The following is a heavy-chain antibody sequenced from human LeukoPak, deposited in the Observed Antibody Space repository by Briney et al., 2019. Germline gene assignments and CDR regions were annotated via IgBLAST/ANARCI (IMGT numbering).Heavy chain of an antibody. CDR3: ARGKDDSTGHYDAFDV. Sequence: ASVKVSCKASGYSFSDNYVHWVRQALGQGLEYMGWINPKSGDTNFSQRFKGRVTMTSDTSISTAYMEMRKLRSDDTAVYFCARGKDDSTGHYDAFDVWGHGTMVTVSS. CDR2: INPKSGDT. CDR1: GYSFSDNY. V-gene: IGHV1-2*02. J-gene: IGHJ3*01. D-gene: IGHD3-22*01.